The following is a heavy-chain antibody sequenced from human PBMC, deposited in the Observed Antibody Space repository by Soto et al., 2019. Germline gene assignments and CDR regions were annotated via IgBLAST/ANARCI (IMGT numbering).Heavy chain of an antibody. V-gene: IGHV4-34*01. CDR1: CGSFSGYY. CDR2: INHSGST. CDR3: ARGLGCSGGSCYSSNWFDP. J-gene: IGHJ5*02. D-gene: IGHD2-15*01. Sequence: SETLSLTCAVYCGSFSGYYWSWIRQPPGKGLEWIGEINHSGSTNYNPSLKSRVTISVDTSKNQFSLKLSSVTAADTAVYYCARGLGCSGGSCYSSNWFDPWGQGTLVTVSS.